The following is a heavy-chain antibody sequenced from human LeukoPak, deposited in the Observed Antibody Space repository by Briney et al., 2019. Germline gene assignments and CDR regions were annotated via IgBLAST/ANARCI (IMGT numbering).Heavy chain of an antibody. CDR1: GFTFSDHY. J-gene: IGHJ5*01. CDR3: VRDRYTFGSCWFDS. Sequence: PGGSLRLSCAASGFTFSDHYMDWARQAPGKGLEWVGRIRNKANSYTTDYAASVKGRFTISRDNSKKMLYLHMNRLRVEDTAVYYCVRDRYTFGSCWFDSWGQGTQVTVSS. D-gene: IGHD2-2*02. V-gene: IGHV3-72*01. CDR2: IRNKANSYTT.